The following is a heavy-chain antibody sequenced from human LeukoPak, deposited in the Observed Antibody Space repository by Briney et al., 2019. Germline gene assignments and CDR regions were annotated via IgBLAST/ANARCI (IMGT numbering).Heavy chain of an antibody. V-gene: IGHV4-39*07. D-gene: IGHD3-9*01. CDR2: INHSGST. J-gene: IGHJ4*02. CDR1: GGSISSSSYY. CDR3: ARGSYDILTGYRSNFDY. Sequence: SETLSLTCTVSGGSISSSSYYWGWIRQPPGKGLEWIGEINHSGSTNNNPSLKSRVTISVDTSKNQVSLKLSSVTAADTAVYYCARGSYDILTGYRSNFDYWGQGTLVTVSS.